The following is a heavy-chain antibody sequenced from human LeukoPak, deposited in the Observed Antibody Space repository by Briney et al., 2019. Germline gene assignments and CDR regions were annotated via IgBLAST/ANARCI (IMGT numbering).Heavy chain of an antibody. J-gene: IGHJ4*02. V-gene: IGHV4-59*01. CDR3: ARKGGHFDY. CDR1: VGSFSGYY. CDR2: IYYNGST. Sequence: SETLSLTCAVYVGSFSGYYWSWIRQSPGKGLEWIGYIYYNGSTNYNPSLKSRVTISVDMSKNQFSLKVTSVTAADTAIYYCARKGGHFDYWGQGTLVTVSS. D-gene: IGHD2-15*01.